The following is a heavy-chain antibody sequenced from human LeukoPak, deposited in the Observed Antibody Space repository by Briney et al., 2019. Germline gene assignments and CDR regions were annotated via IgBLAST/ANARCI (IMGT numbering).Heavy chain of an antibody. CDR1: GGSISSCSYY. J-gene: IGHJ3*02. D-gene: IGHD3-22*01. CDR3: ARHPRNPYDSSGYRYGGGAFDI. V-gene: IGHV4-39*01. CDR2: IYYSGST. Sequence: SETLSLTCTVSGGSISSCSYYWGWIRQPPGKGLEWIGSIYYSGSTYYNPSLKSRVTISVDTSKNQFSLKLSSVTAADTAVYYCARHPRNPYDSSGYRYGGGAFDIWGQGTMVTVSS.